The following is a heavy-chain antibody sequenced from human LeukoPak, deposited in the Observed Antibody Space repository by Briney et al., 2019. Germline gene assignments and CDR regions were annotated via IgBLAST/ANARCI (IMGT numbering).Heavy chain of an antibody. CDR2: ISGSGGST. CDR1: GFTFSSYA. V-gene: IGHV3-23*01. Sequence: PGGSLRLSCAASGFTFSSYAMSWVRQAPGKGLEWVSAISGSGGSTYYADSVKGRFTISRDNSKNTPYLQMNSLRAEDTAVYYCAKDSIEYSGYDSFDYWGQGTLVTVSS. J-gene: IGHJ4*02. D-gene: IGHD5-12*01. CDR3: AKDSIEYSGYDSFDY.